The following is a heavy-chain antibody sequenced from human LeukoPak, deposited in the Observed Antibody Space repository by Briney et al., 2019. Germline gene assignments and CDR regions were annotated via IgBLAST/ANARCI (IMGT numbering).Heavy chain of an antibody. V-gene: IGHV3-11*01. J-gene: IGHJ4*02. D-gene: IGHD5-12*01. CDR2: ISKDGRTV. CDR3: ARVRGSYSSDY. CDR1: GFTFSDYY. Sequence: PGGSLRLSCAASGFTFSDYYMSWIRQAPGKGLEWVSFISKDGRTVSYADSVKGQFTIPRDNSKNSLYLQMNSLTADDTAVYFCARVRGSYSSDYWGQGTLVTVSS.